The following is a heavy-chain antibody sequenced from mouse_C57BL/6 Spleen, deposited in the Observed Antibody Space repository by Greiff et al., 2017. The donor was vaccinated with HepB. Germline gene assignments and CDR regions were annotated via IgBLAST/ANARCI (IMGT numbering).Heavy chain of an antibody. J-gene: IGHJ3*01. CDR3: ARGGWDGRTWFAY. V-gene: IGHV1-52*01. CDR2: IDPSDSET. D-gene: IGHD4-1*01. CDR1: GYTFTSYW. Sequence: QVHVKQPGAELVRPGSSVKLSCKASGYTFTSYWMHWVKQRPIQGLEWIGNIDPSDSETHYNQKFKDKATLTVDKSSSTAYMQLSSLTSEDSAVYYRARGGWDGRTWFAYWGQGTLVTVSA.